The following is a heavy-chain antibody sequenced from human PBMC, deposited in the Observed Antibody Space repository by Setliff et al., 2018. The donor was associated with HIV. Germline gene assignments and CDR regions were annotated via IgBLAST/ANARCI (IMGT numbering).Heavy chain of an antibody. Sequence: SVKVSCKASGGTFNTYVISWLRQAPGQGLEWMGGIIPILGVANYAQKFQGRLTITADKSTNTAYMELSSLKSDDTAVFYCARGGSGYYDFWSGSSAFEYWGQGTLVTVSS. CDR3: ARGGSGYYDFWSGSSAFEY. CDR2: IIPILGVA. V-gene: IGHV1-69*10. D-gene: IGHD3-3*01. J-gene: IGHJ4*02. CDR1: GGTFNTYV.